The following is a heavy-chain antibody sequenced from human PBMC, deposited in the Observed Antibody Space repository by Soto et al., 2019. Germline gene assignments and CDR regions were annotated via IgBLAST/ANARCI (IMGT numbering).Heavy chain of an antibody. J-gene: IGHJ6*02. V-gene: IGHV4-4*07. D-gene: IGHD3-3*01. CDR2: IYYSGDT. Sequence: PSETLSLTCSVSGGSVTSYYWSWIRQSAGKGLEWIGRIYYSGDTKYSPSLQSRVTMSVDTSKNQVSLKLTSVTAADTAVYYCARDMRVFGGIDVWGQGTTVTVSS. CDR3: ARDMRVFGGIDV. CDR1: GGSVTSYY.